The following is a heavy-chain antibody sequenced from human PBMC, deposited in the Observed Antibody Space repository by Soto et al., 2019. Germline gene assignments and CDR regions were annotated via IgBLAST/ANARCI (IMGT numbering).Heavy chain of an antibody. CDR3: AAIAALPLYFDY. D-gene: IGHD6-6*01. Sequence: GESLKISCKGSGYSFTRYWIGWVRQMPGQGLEWMGIIYPSDSDTRYSPSFQGQVTISADKFISTDDLQQSRLKSSDTSMSYFAAIAALPLYFDYWGQGTLVTVAS. V-gene: IGHV5-51*01. CDR2: IYPSDSDT. CDR1: GYSFTRYW. J-gene: IGHJ4*02.